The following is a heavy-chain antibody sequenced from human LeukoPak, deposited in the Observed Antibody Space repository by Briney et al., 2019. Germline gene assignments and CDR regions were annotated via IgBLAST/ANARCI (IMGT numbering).Heavy chain of an antibody. Sequence: GGSLRLSCAASGFTFSSYEMNWVRQAPGKGLEWVSYISSSGSTIYYADSVKGRFTISRDNAKNSLYLQMNSLRAEDTALYYCARGALGRRDGYNSNWFDPWGQGTLVTVSS. J-gene: IGHJ5*02. D-gene: IGHD5-24*01. V-gene: IGHV3-48*03. CDR3: ARGALGRRDGYNSNWFDP. CDR2: ISSSGSTI. CDR1: GFTFSSYE.